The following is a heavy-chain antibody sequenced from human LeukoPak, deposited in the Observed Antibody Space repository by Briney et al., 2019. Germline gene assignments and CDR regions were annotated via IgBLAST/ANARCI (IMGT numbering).Heavy chain of an antibody. Sequence: SETLSLTCAVSGGSISSSNWWSWVRQPPGKGLEWIGEIYHSGSTNYNPSLKSRVTISVDKSKNQFSLKLSSVTAADTAVYYCARPMVRGVIDAFDIWGQGTMVTVSS. CDR1: GGSISSSNW. CDR3: ARPMVRGVIDAFDI. CDR2: IYHSGST. J-gene: IGHJ3*02. V-gene: IGHV4-4*02. D-gene: IGHD3-10*01.